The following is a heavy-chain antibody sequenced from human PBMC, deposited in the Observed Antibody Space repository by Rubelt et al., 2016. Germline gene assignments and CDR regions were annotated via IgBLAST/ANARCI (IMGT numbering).Heavy chain of an antibody. CDR2: INHSGST. D-gene: IGHD5-18*01. CDR1: GGSFSGYY. Sequence: QVQLQQWGAGLLKPSETLSLTCAVYGGSFSGYYWSWIRQPPGKGLEWIGEINHSGSTNYNPSLKSRITISVHTSKNQFSLKLSAVTAADTAVYYWAGGRRSYGRSRLNDYWGQGTLVTVSS. V-gene: IGHV4-34*01. J-gene: IGHJ4*02. CDR3: AGGRRSYGRSRLNDY.